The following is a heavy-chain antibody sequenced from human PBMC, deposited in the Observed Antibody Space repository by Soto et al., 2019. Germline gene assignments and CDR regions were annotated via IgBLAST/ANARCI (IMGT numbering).Heavy chain of an antibody. J-gene: IGHJ3*02. CDR3: AKMKGEYRYADAFDI. CDR2: ISYDRSNR. D-gene: IGHD4-17*01. Sequence: GGSRRLSCAASGFTFSSYGMHWVRQAPGKGLEWVAVISYDRSNRYYADSVKGRFTISRDNSKSTLYLQMNSLRAQDTAVYYCAKMKGEYRYADAFDIWGQGTMVPVTS. CDR1: GFTFSSYG. V-gene: IGHV3-30*18.